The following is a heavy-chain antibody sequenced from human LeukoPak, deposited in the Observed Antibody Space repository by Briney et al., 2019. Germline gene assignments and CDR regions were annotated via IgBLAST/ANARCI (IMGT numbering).Heavy chain of an antibody. CDR2: ILSGGAT. J-gene: IGHJ4*02. D-gene: IGHD6-19*01. CDR1: GFSVHDNY. CDR3: ALVRIAVAGIVGAFDY. V-gene: IGHV3-53*01. Sequence: GGSLRLSCAASGFSVHDNYMIWVRQAPGKGLEWVSVILSGGATYNADSVKGRFTISRDNSKNTLDIQMNNLRAEDTAVYYCALVRIAVAGIVGAFDYWGQGTLVTVSS.